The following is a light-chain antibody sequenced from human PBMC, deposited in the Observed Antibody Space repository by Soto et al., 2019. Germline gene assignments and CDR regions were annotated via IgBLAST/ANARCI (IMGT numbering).Light chain of an antibody. CDR3: QQYNEWPPFT. CDR1: QGVSSY. Sequence: EIVLTQSPGTLFLPPGERATLSCRASQGVSSYLAWYQQKPGQAPRLLIYGASSRATGIPDRFSGSGSGTDFTLTISRLEPEDFAVYYCQQYNEWPPFTFGQGTRLEI. J-gene: IGKJ5*01. CDR2: GAS. V-gene: IGKV3-20*01.